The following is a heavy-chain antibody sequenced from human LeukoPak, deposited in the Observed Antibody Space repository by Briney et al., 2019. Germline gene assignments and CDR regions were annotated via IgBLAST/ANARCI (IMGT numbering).Heavy chain of an antibody. CDR3: ARDYDSSGYYFDY. D-gene: IGHD3-22*01. Sequence: PSQTLSLTCTVSGGSISSGGYYWSRIRQPPGKGLQWIGYNYHSGSTYYNPSLKSRVTISVDRSKNQFSLKLSSVTAADTAVYYCARDYDSSGYYFDYWGQGTLVTVSS. J-gene: IGHJ4*02. CDR1: GGSISSGGYY. V-gene: IGHV4-30-2*01. CDR2: NYHSGST.